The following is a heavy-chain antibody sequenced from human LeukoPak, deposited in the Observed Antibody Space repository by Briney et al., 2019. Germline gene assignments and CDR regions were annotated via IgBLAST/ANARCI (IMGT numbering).Heavy chain of an antibody. CDR1: GFPFIEYS. CDR3: ARDDWGSPPYLSGY. J-gene: IGHJ4*02. Sequence: PGGSLRLSCTASGFPFIEYSMNWVRQVPGKGLEWISYIGIDSGNTKYADSVRGRFTISADKAKNSLYLQMNSLRVEDTAVYYCARDDWGSPPYLSGYWGQGTLVTVSS. D-gene: IGHD2-21*01. V-gene: IGHV3-48*01. CDR2: IGIDSGNT.